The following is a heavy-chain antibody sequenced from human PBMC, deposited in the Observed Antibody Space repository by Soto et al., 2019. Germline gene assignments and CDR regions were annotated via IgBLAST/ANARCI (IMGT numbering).Heavy chain of an antibody. CDR2: IYYSGST. CDR1: GGSIISYY. CDR3: ARRYGKNAFDI. J-gene: IGHJ3*02. Sequence: SETLSLTCTVSGGSIISYYWSWIRQPPWKGLEWIGYIYYSGSTNYNPSLKSRVTISVDTSKNQFSLKLSSVTAADTAVYYCARRYGKNAFDIWGQGTMVTVSS. D-gene: IGHD5-18*01. V-gene: IGHV4-59*01.